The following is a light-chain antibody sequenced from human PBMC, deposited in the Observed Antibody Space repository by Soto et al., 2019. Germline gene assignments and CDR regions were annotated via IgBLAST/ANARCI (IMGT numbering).Light chain of an antibody. CDR3: QQYNNWPWT. Sequence: EMVMTQSPATLSVSPGERATLSCSASQSVSSNLAWYQQKPGQAPRLLIYGASARATGFPARFSASGSGTEFTLTISSLQSEDFAVYYCQQYNNWPWTFGQGTKVDIK. CDR2: GAS. V-gene: IGKV3-15*01. CDR1: QSVSSN. J-gene: IGKJ1*01.